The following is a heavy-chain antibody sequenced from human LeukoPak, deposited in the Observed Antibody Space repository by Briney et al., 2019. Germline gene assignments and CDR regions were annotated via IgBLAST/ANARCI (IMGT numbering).Heavy chain of an antibody. D-gene: IGHD3-10*01. J-gene: IGHJ4*02. V-gene: IGHV4-34*01. Sequence: SETLSLTCAVYGGSFSGYYWSWIRQPPGKGLEWIGEINHSGSTNYNPSLKSRVTISVDTSKNQFSLKLSSVTAADTAVYYCARGRGYYYGSGSPGLFDYWGQGTLVTVSS. CDR2: INHSGST. CDR1: GGSFSGYY. CDR3: ARGRGYYYGSGSPGLFDY.